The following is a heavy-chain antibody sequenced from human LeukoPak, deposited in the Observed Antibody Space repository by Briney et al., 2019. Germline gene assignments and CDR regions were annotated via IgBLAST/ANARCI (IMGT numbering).Heavy chain of an antibody. V-gene: IGHV1-18*01. CDR1: GYTFTSYG. Sequence: ASVKVSCKASGYTFTSYGISWVRQAPGQGLEWMGWISAYNGNTNYAQKLQGRVTMTTDTSTSTAYMELRSLRSDDTAVYYCARDPRIVLMVYANGGSYGMDVWGQGTTVTVSS. CDR2: ISAYNGNT. D-gene: IGHD2-8*01. CDR3: ARDPRIVLMVYANGGSYGMDV. J-gene: IGHJ6*02.